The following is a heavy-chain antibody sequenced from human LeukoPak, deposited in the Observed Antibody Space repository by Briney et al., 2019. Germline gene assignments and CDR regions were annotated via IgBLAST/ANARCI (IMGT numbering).Heavy chain of an antibody. CDR1: GFTFSDYY. CDR2: ISSSSSYT. Sequence: GGSLRLSCAASGFTFSDYYMSWIRQAPGKGLEWVSYISSSSSYTNYADSVKGRFTISRDNAKNSLYLQMSSLRAEDTAVYYCATNQIMIREYYFDYWGQGTLVTVSS. V-gene: IGHV3-11*06. J-gene: IGHJ4*02. CDR3: ATNQIMIREYYFDY. D-gene: IGHD3-16*01.